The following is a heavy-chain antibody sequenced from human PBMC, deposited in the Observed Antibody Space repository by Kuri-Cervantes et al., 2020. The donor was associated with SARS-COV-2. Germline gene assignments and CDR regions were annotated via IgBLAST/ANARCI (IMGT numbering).Heavy chain of an antibody. Sequence: ESLKISCAIYGGSFSGYYWNWIRQPPGKGLEWLGEINPSVEMNPRVGTNYNPSLKSRITISVDTSKNQFSLKLNSVTAADTAVYYCARGAGYDFGTGYQDWFFDLWDRGNLVTVSS. CDR1: GGSFSGYY. CDR2: INPSVEMNPRVGT. V-gene: IGHV4-34*01. CDR3: ARGAGYDFGTGYQDWFFDL. D-gene: IGHD3/OR15-3a*01. J-gene: IGHJ2*01.